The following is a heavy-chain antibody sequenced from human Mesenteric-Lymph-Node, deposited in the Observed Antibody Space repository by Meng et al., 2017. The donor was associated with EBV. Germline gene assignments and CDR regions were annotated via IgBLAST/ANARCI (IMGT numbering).Heavy chain of an antibody. CDR2: IYWDDDK. V-gene: IGHV2-5*02. J-gene: IGHJ4*02. D-gene: IGHD1-26*01. CDR1: GFSLSTSGVG. CDR3: AHRPGYSGSFDFDF. Sequence: QTTLKESGPTPVKPTLTLALACTFSGFSLSTSGVGVGWIRQPPGKALEWLALIYWDDDKRYSPSLKSRLTITKDTSKNQVVLTMTNMDPVDTGTYYCAHRPGYSGSFDFDFWGQGTLVTVSS.